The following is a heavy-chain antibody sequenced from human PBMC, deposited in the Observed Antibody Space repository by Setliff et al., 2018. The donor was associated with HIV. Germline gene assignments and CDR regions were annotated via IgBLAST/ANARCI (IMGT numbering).Heavy chain of an antibody. Sequence: PSETLSLTCTVSGGSIYGSDYYWGWIRQPPGKGLESIGSIYYSGSTYYKPSLKSRAAISVDTSKNQISLKLSSVTAADTAVYYCASLDGSESPYIYYYYMDVWGEGTAVTVSS. CDR2: IYYSGST. J-gene: IGHJ6*03. D-gene: IGHD3-10*01. CDR1: GGSIYGSDYY. CDR3: ASLDGSESPYIYYYYMDV. V-gene: IGHV4-39*01.